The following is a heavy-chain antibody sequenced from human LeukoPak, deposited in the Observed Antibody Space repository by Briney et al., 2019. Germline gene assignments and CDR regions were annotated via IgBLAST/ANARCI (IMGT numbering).Heavy chain of an antibody. CDR2: IYHSGST. J-gene: IGHJ4*02. CDR1: GFTFSSYEM. CDR3: AREVDGDYGFDY. D-gene: IGHD4-17*01. Sequence: ASLRLSCAVSGFTFSSYEMNWVRQAPGKGLEWIGEIYHSGSTNYNPSLKSRANISVDKSKNQFSLKLSSVTAADTAVYYCAREVDGDYGFDYWGQGTLVTVSS. V-gene: IGHV4-4*02.